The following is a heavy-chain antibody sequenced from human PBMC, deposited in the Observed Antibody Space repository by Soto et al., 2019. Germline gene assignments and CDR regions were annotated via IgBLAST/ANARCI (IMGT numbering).Heavy chain of an antibody. V-gene: IGHV4-4*02. Sequence: SETLSLTCAVSGGSISSSNWWSWVRQPPGKGLEWIGEIYHSGSTNYNPSLKSRVTISVDTSKNQFSLKLSSVTAADTAVYYCARDTPYYFDYWGQGTLVTVSS. J-gene: IGHJ4*02. CDR1: GGSISSSNW. CDR3: ARDTPYYFDY. CDR2: IYHSGST.